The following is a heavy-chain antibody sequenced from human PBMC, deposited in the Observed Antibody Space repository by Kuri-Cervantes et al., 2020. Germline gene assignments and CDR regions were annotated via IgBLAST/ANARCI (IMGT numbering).Heavy chain of an antibody. D-gene: IGHD5-12*01. CDR1: GYTFTDYY. V-gene: IGHV1-69*13. Sequence: SVKVSCKASGYTFTDYYIHWQRQAPGQGLEWMGGIIPIFGTANYALKFQGRVTITADESTSTAYMELSSLRSEDTDVYYCARLRGVATGPGFDYWGQGTLVTVSS. J-gene: IGHJ4*02. CDR2: IIPIFGTA. CDR3: ARLRGVATGPGFDY.